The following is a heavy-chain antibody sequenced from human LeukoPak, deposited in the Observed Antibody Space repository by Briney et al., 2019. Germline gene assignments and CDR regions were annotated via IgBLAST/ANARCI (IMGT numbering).Heavy chain of an antibody. D-gene: IGHD4-23*01. CDR1: GFTFSSFS. J-gene: IGHJ4*02. CDR2: ITWDGGRT. CDR3: AIGRDYGGYDY. Sequence: GGSLRLSCAASGFTFSSFSMNWVRQAPGKGLEWVSLITWDGGRTYYTDSVKGRFTISRDRSKKYLYLQMNSLRTEDTALYYCAIGRDYGGYDYWGQGTLVTVSS. V-gene: IGHV3-43*01.